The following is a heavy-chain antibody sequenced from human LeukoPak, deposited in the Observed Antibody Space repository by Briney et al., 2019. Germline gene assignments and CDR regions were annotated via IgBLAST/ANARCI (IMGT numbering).Heavy chain of an antibody. D-gene: IGHD3-10*01. CDR2: IIPIFGTA. CDR3: ARLDYFGSGLYYYMDV. Sequence: ASVKVSCKASGYTFTSYYMHWVRQAPGQGLEWMGGIIPIFGTANYAQKFQGRVTITADKSTSTAYMELSSLRSEDTAVYYCARLDYFGSGLYYYMDVWGKGTTVTISS. CDR1: GYTFTSYY. V-gene: IGHV1-69*06. J-gene: IGHJ6*03.